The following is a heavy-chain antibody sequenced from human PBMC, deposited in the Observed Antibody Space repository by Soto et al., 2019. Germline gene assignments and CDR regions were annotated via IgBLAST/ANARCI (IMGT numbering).Heavy chain of an antibody. Sequence: PSETLSLTCAVYGGSFSGYXXSWIRQPPGKGLEWIGEINHSGSTNYNPSLKSRVTISVDTSKNQFSLKLSSVTAADTAVYYCARGRKNDYWGQGTLVTVSS. CDR3: ARGRKNDY. CDR1: GGSFSGYX. CDR2: INHSGST. V-gene: IGHV4-34*01. J-gene: IGHJ4*02.